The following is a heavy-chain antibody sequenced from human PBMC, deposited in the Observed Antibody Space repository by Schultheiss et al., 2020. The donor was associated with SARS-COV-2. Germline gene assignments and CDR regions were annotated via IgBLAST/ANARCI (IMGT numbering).Heavy chain of an antibody. CDR2: ISYDGSNK. J-gene: IGHJ6*02. Sequence: GGSLRLSCAASGFTFSNAWMSWVRQAPGKGLEWVAVISYDGSNKYYADSVKGRFTISRDNSKNTLYLQMNSLKTEDTAVYYCTTDLPRLDYYYYGMDVWGQGTTVTVSS. CDR3: TTDLPRLDYYYYGMDV. V-gene: IGHV3-30*03. CDR1: GFTFSNAW.